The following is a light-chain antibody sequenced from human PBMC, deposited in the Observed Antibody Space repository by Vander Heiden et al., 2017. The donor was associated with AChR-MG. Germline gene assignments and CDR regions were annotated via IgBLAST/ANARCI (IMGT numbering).Light chain of an antibody. CDR1: QSVNSND. Sequence: EIVLTQSPGTMSLSPGDRATISCRASQSVNSNDAAWYQQKPGQTPRLLIYGASSRATGIPDRFRGSGSATDFTLTISSLEPEDFALDYCQQYTTSPFTFGPGTKVDIK. CDR3: QQYTTSPFT. CDR2: GAS. V-gene: IGKV3-20*01. J-gene: IGKJ3*01.